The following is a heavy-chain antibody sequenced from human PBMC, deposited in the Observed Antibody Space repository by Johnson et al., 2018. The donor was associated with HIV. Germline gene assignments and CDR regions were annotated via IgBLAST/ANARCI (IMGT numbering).Heavy chain of an antibody. J-gene: IGHJ3*02. D-gene: IGHD2-15*01. CDR3: ATAYCNGGSCYSHLDAFDI. CDR1: GFTFSSYA. V-gene: IGHV3-30*04. CDR2: ISYDGSNK. Sequence: QVQLVESGGGVVQPGRSLRLSCAASGFTFSSYAMHWVRQAPGKGLEWVAVISYDGSNKYYADSVKGRFTISRDNSTNTVYVQMSSLRAEDTAVYHCATAYCNGGSCYSHLDAFDIWGRGTMVTVSS.